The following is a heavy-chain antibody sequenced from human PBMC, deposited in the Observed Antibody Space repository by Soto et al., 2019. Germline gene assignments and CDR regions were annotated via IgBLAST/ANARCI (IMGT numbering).Heavy chain of an antibody. J-gene: IGHJ4*02. D-gene: IGHD6-19*01. CDR2: IYYSGST. CDR3: ASPWDIAVAG. Sequence: QLQLQESGPGLVKPSETLSLTCTVSGGSISSSSYYWGWIRQPPGKGLEWIGSIYYSGSTYYNPSLSSRVTISVDTSKNQFSLKLSSVTAADTAVYYCASPWDIAVAGWGQGTLVTVSS. CDR1: GGSISSSSYY. V-gene: IGHV4-39*01.